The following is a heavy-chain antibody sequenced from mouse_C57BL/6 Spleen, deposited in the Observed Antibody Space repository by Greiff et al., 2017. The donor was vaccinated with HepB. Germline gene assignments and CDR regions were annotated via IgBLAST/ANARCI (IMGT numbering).Heavy chain of an antibody. CDR1: GYTFTDYY. Sequence: EVQLQQSGPVLVKPGASVKMSCKASGYTFTDYYMNWVKQSHGKSLEWIGVINPYNGGTSYNQKFKGKATLTVDKSSSTAYMELNSLTSEDSAVYYCARDSTAPRGYYFDYWGQGTTLTVSS. CDR2: INPYNGGT. V-gene: IGHV1-19*01. D-gene: IGHD1-2*01. J-gene: IGHJ2*01. CDR3: ARDSTAPRGYYFDY.